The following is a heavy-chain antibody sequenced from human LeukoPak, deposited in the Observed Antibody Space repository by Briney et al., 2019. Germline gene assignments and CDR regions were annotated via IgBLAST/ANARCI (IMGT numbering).Heavy chain of an antibody. J-gene: IGHJ3*02. V-gene: IGHV4-34*01. CDR3: GRGRRVPILLFLKWGAAFD. D-gene: IGHD3-3*01. Sequence: NTSETLSLTCAVYGGSFSGYYWSWIRQPPGKGLEWIGEINHSGSTNYNPSLKSRVTISVDTSKNQFSLKLSSVTAADTAVYYCGRGRRVPILLFLKWGAAFDIWAKG. CDR2: INHSGST. CDR1: GGSFSGYY.